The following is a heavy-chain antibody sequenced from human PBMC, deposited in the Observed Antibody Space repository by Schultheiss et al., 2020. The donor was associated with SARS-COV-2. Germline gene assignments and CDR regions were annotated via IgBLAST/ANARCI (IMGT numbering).Heavy chain of an antibody. D-gene: IGHD3-16*01. V-gene: IGHV3-48*03. J-gene: IGHJ5*02. CDR3: ARERGGWFDP. Sequence: GGSLRLSCAASGFTFSSYEMNWVRQAPGKGLEWVSYISSSSITIYYADSVKGRFTISRDNAKNSLYLQMNSLRAEDTAVYYCARERGGWFDPWGQGTLVTVSS. CDR2: ISSSSITI. CDR1: GFTFSSYE.